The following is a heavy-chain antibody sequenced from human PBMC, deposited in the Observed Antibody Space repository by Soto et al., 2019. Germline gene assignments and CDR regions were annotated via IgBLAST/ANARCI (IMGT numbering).Heavy chain of an antibody. Sequence: GGSLRLSCAASGFTFSSYSMNWVRQAPGEGLEWVSSISSSSSYIYYADSVKGRFTISRDNAKNSLYLQMNSLRAEDTAVYYCATIAVADLLHAFDVWGQGTMVTVSS. D-gene: IGHD6-19*01. CDR3: ATIAVADLLHAFDV. CDR1: GFTFSSYS. J-gene: IGHJ3*01. CDR2: ISSSSSYI. V-gene: IGHV3-21*01.